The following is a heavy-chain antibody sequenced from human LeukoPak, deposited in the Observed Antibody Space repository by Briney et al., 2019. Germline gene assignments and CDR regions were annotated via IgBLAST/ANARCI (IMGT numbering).Heavy chain of an antibody. Sequence: GGSLRLSCAASGFTFSSYGMHWVRQAPGKGLEWVAVISYDGSNKNYADSVKGRFTISRDNSKNTLYLQMNSLRAEDTAVYYCAKDQSTYYDFWSGEFDYWGQGTLVTVSS. V-gene: IGHV3-30*18. J-gene: IGHJ4*02. D-gene: IGHD3-3*01. CDR3: AKDQSTYYDFWSGEFDY. CDR1: GFTFSSYG. CDR2: ISYDGSNK.